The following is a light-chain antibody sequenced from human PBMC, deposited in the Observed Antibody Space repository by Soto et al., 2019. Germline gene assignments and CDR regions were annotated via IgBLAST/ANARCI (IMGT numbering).Light chain of an antibody. CDR1: QSVNNNY. Sequence: EIVVTQSPGTLSLSPGERAPLSCRASQSVNNNYLAWYQQRPGQAPRLLIYGASNRATGIPDRFSGSGSGTDFTLTISRLEPEDFAVYYCQQYGNVPLTFGGGTKVDIK. J-gene: IGKJ4*01. V-gene: IGKV3-20*01. CDR3: QQYGNVPLT. CDR2: GAS.